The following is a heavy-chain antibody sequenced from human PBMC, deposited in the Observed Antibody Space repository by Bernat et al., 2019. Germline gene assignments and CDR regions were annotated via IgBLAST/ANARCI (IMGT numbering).Heavy chain of an antibody. D-gene: IGHD2-2*01. V-gene: IGHV2-70*15. J-gene: IGHJ4*02. CDR1: GFSLSTSGMC. CDR2: IDWDDDK. Sequence: QVTLRESGPALVKPTQTLTLTCTFSGFSLSTSGMCVSWIRQPPGKALEWLARIDWDDDKYYSTSLKTRLTISKDTSKNQVVLTMTNMDPVDTATYYCTRMGCSSTSGPFDYWGQGTLVTVSS. CDR3: TRMGCSSTSGPFDY.